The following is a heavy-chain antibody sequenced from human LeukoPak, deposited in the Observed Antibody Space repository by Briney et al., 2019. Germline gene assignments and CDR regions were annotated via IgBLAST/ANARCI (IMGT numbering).Heavy chain of an antibody. J-gene: IGHJ5*02. CDR2: ISWNSGGI. V-gene: IGHV3-9*01. D-gene: IGHD3-10*01. Sequence: PGGSLRLSCAASGFTFDDYAMHWVRQAPGKGLEWVSGISWNSGGIGYADSVKGRFTISRDNAKNSLYLQMNSLRAEDTALYYCAKDIGYYGSGKGNWFDPWGQGTLVTVSS. CDR3: AKDIGYYGSGKGNWFDP. CDR1: GFTFDDYA.